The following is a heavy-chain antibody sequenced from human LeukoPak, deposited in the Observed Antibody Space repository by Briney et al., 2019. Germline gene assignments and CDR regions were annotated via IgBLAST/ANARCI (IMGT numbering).Heavy chain of an antibody. Sequence: PSETLSLTCTVSGGSISAYYWTWIRQPPGKGLEWIGNIYTSGSTNYNPSLKSRLTISIDTSRNQFSLNLSSVTAADTAVYYCARGILTYSFDYWGQGTLVTVSS. V-gene: IGHV4-4*09. J-gene: IGHJ4*02. CDR1: GGSISAYY. CDR3: ARGILTYSFDY. D-gene: IGHD3-3*01. CDR2: IYTSGST.